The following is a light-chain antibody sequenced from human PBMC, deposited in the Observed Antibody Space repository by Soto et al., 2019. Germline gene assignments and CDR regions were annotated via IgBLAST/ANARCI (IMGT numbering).Light chain of an antibody. Sequence: AIQMTQSPSSLSASVGDRVTITCRARQGIRNDLGWYQQRPGKAPKLLIYAASTLQIGVPSRFSGSGSGTDFTRTISSLQPEDFATYYCLQEYNYPWTFGQGTKVEIK. CDR3: LQEYNYPWT. V-gene: IGKV1-6*01. CDR1: QGIRND. CDR2: AAS. J-gene: IGKJ1*01.